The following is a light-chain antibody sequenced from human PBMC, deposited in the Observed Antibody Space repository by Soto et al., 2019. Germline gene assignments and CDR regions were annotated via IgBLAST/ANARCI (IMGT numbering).Light chain of an antibody. CDR3: QKTYSTPLT. V-gene: IGKV1-12*01. CDR1: QGISSW. CDR2: DAS. Sequence: DIQMTQSPSSVSASVGDRVSITCRASQGISSWLAWFQQKPGKAPKLLIYDASSLQSGVPPRFSGSGSGTAFTLSINSLQPEDFATYYCQKTYSTPLTFGGGTKVDIK. J-gene: IGKJ4*01.